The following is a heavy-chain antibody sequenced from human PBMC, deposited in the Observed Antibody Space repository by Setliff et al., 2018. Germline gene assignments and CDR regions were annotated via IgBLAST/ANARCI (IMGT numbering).Heavy chain of an antibody. V-gene: IGHV3-33*08. CDR1: GFTFSTYR. CDR2: IWGDGGTK. Sequence: GGSLRLSCAASGFTFSTYRMHWVRQAPGKGLEWVAVIWGDGGTKYHADSVKGRFTISRDNAKNSLYLQMNSLRAEDTAVYYCARDQGSYGYRAFDFWGQGTLVTVSS. CDR3: ARDQGSYGYRAFDF. D-gene: IGHD5-18*01. J-gene: IGHJ4*02.